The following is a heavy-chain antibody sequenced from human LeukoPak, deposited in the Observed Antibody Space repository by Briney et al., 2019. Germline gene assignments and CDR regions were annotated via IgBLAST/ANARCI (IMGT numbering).Heavy chain of an antibody. V-gene: IGHV1-2*06. J-gene: IGHJ3*02. CDR3: ARDDLNTILGAFDI. CDR1: GYTFTGYY. Sequence: GASVKVSCKASGYTFTGYYMHWVRQAPGQGLEWMGRINPNSGGTNYAQKFQGRVTMTRDTSISTAYMELSTLRSDDTAVYYCARDDLNTILGAFDIWGQGTMVTVSS. D-gene: IGHD2/OR15-2a*01. CDR2: INPNSGGT.